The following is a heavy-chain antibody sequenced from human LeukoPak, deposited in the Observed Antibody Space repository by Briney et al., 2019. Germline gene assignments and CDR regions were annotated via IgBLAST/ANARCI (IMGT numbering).Heavy chain of an antibody. J-gene: IGHJ3*02. Sequence: GGSLRLSCAASGFAFSRYWIHWVRQAPGKGLVWISRINSDVSSTSYADSVKGRFTISRDNAKNTLYLQMNSLRAEDTAVYYCARGYDSSGYYYADAFDIWGQGTTVTVSS. D-gene: IGHD3-22*01. CDR3: ARGYDSSGYYYADAFDI. V-gene: IGHV3-74*01. CDR2: INSDVSST. CDR1: GFAFSRYW.